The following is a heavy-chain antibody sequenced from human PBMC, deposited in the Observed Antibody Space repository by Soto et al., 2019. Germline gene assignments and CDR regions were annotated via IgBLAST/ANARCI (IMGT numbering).Heavy chain of an antibody. CDR2: IYTSAST. Sequence: SETLSLTCTVSGGSISSYYSSWNRQLAGKGLEWIGRIYTSASTNYNTAINSRVTMSADTSKNQCSLKLSAVTVADTAVYYRGREPCEGFLDGMDVWGQGTTVTVSS. V-gene: IGHV4-4*07. CDR1: GGSISSYY. D-gene: IGHD3-3*01. J-gene: IGHJ6*02. CDR3: GREPCEGFLDGMDV.